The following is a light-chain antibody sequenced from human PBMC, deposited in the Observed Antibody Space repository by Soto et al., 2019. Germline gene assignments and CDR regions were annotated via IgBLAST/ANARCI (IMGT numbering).Light chain of an antibody. J-gene: IGKJ5*01. CDR3: QQYGSSPPVT. CDR2: GAS. V-gene: IGKV3-20*01. Sequence: EIVLTQSPGTLSLSPGESAALSCRASQRVSDSCLAWYQQKPGQASRLLIYGASSRATGIPDRFSGSGSGTDFTLTISRLEPEDFAVYYCQQYGSSPPVTFGQGTRLEI. CDR1: QRVSDSC.